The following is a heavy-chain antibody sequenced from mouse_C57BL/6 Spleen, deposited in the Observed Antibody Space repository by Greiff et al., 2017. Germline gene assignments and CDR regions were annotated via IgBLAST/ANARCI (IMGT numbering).Heavy chain of an antibody. J-gene: IGHJ3*01. Sequence: EVKLMESGEGLVKPGGSLKLSCAASGFTFSSYAMSWVRQTPEKRLEWVAYISSGGGYIYYADTVKGRFTISRDNARNTLYLQMSSLKSEDTAMYYCTRGGEIYYGNPYGEFAYWGQGTLVTVSA. CDR1: GFTFSSYA. D-gene: IGHD2-1*01. CDR3: TRGGEIYYGNPYGEFAY. CDR2: ISSGGGYI. V-gene: IGHV5-9-1*02.